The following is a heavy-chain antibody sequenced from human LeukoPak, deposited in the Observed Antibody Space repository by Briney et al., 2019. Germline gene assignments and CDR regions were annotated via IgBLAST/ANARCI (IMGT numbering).Heavy chain of an antibody. CDR1: GYSFTSYW. Sequence: GESLKISCKGSGYSFTSYWIGWVRQMPGKGLEWMGIIYPGDSDTRYSPSFQGQVTISADKSISTAYLQWSSLKASDTAMYYCARDSIIGYSSSWYSGDYWGQGTLVTVSS. V-gene: IGHV5-51*01. CDR3: ARDSIIGYSSSWYSGDY. CDR2: IYPGDSDT. D-gene: IGHD6-13*01. J-gene: IGHJ4*02.